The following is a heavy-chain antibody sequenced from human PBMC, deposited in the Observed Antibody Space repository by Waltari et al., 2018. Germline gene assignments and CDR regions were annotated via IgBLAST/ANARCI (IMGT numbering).Heavy chain of an antibody. CDR3: ARAGYSYGSYYFDY. D-gene: IGHD5-18*01. CDR2: IYYSGST. J-gene: IGHJ4*02. CDR1: GGSISSGGSY. Sequence: QVQLQESGPGLVKPSQTLSLTCPVSGGSISSGGSYWSWIRQHPGKGLEWIGYIYYSGSTYYNPSLKSRVTISVDTSKNQFSLKLSSVTAADTAVYYCARAGYSYGSYYFDYWGQGTLVTVSS. V-gene: IGHV4-31*03.